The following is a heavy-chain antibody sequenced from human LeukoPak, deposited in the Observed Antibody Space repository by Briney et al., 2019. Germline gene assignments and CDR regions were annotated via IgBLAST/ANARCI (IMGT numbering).Heavy chain of an antibody. CDR3: AKDGVVMVATGSY. D-gene: IGHD5-12*01. CDR1: GFTFSSYA. V-gene: IGHV3-23*01. CDR2: ISGSGGST. Sequence: GGSLRLSCAASGFTFSSYAMSWVRQAPGKGLEWVSAISGSGGSTYCADSVKGRFTISRDNSKNTLYLQMNSLRAEDTAVYYCAKDGVVMVATGSYWGQGTLVTVSS. J-gene: IGHJ4*02.